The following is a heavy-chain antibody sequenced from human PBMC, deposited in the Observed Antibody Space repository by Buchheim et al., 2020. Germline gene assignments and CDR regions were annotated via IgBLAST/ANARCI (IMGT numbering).Heavy chain of an antibody. CDR2: INPDSGGT. CDR1: GFTLTGYY. CDR3: ARTSSFDY. Sequence: QVQLVQSGAEVKKPGASVKVSCKASGFTLTGYYMHWVRQAPGQGLEWMGWINPDSGGTNYAQKFQGRVTMTRATSINAANMELSSLTSDDSAVYYCARTSSFDYWGQGTL. J-gene: IGHJ4*02. V-gene: IGHV1-2*02.